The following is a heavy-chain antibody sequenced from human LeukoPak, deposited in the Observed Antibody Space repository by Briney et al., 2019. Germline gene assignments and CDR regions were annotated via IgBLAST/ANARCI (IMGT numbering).Heavy chain of an antibody. J-gene: IGHJ3*02. D-gene: IGHD5-24*01. CDR1: GYTLTELS. CDR2: FDPEDGET. CDR3: ATAERWLQLHAFDI. V-gene: IGHV1-24*01. Sequence: ASVKVSCKVSGYTLTELSMHWVRQAPGKGLEWMGGFDPEDGETIYAQKFQGRVTMTEDTSTDTAYMELSSLRSEDTAVYYCATAERWLQLHAFDIWGQATMVTVSS.